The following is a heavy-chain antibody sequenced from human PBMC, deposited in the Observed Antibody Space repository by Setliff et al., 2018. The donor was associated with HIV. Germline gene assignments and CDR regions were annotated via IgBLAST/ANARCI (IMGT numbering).Heavy chain of an antibody. J-gene: IGHJ3*02. D-gene: IGHD3-16*01. CDR2: ISYSGST. V-gene: IGHV4-59*08. CDR3: ARWGEPSIKAFDI. CDR1: GASIRSQY. Sequence: SETLSLTCTVSGASIRSQYWSWIRKPPGKGLEWIGYISYSGSTSYNPSLQSRVIIAVDTSRNEFSLRVNSVTAADTAVYYCARWGEPSIKAFDIWGQGTMVTVS.